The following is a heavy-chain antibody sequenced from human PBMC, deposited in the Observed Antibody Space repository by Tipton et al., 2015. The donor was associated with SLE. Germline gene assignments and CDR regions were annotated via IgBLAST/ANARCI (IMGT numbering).Heavy chain of an antibody. CDR3: AKDGGSSDYNWFDP. V-gene: IGHV3-21*04. CDR1: GFTFSSYS. J-gene: IGHJ5*02. CDR2: ISSSSSYI. D-gene: IGHD2-21*01. Sequence: GSLRLSCAASGFTFSSYSMNWVRQAPGKGLEWVSSISSSSSYIYYADSVKGRFTISRDNAKNSLYLQMNSLRAEDTALYYCAKDGGSSDYNWFDPWGQGTLVTVSS.